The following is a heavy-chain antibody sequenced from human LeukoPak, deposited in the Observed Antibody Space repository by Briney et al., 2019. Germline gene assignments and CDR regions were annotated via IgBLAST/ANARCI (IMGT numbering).Heavy chain of an antibody. J-gene: IGHJ4*02. V-gene: IGHV3-7*05. Sequence: GGSLTLSCPASGFTLSRSWMSCVRPAPGKGLEWVANINQDGSEKNYVDSVKGRFTISRDNAKNSLYLQMNSLRAEDTAVYYCARAYQTDYWGQGTLVTVSS. CDR1: GFTLSRSW. CDR3: ARAYQTDY. D-gene: IGHD2-2*01. CDR2: INQDGSEK.